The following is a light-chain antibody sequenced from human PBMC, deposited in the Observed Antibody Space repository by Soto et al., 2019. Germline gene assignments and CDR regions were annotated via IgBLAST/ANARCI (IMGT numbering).Light chain of an antibody. Sequence: EIVWTQCRATMSLSAGEVATLSGRARQSVSSYLACYQQKPGHAPRLLIYGAYTRATGVPARFSGSGSGPEFTLACRRLQPEDFAVYSCQQYNNWPWKFGQGTKVDI. CDR1: QSVSSY. CDR3: QQYNNWPWK. CDR2: GAY. V-gene: IGKV3-15*01. J-gene: IGKJ1*01.